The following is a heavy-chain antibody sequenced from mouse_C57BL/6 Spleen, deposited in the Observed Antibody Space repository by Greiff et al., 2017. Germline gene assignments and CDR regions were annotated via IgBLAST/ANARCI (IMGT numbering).Heavy chain of an antibody. Sequence: QVQLQQPGAELVRPGPSVKLSCKASGYTFTSYWMHWVKQRPGQGLEWIGVIDPSDSYTNYNQKFRGKATLTVDTSSSTAYMQLSSLTSEDSAVYYCARLYNYWGQGTTLTVSS. J-gene: IGHJ2*01. CDR1: GYTFTSYW. D-gene: IGHD2-12*01. CDR2: IDPSDSYT. CDR3: ARLYNY. V-gene: IGHV1-59*01.